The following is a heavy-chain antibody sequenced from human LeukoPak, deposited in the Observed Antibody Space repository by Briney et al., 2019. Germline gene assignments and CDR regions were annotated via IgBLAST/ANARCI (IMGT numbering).Heavy chain of an antibody. D-gene: IGHD1-1*01. J-gene: IGHJ4*02. V-gene: IGHV1-18*01. CDR2: ISAYNGNT. CDR1: GYTFTNYA. CDR3: ARDGTGRLDY. Sequence: ASVKVSCKASGYTFTNYAMQWVRQAPGQRLEWMGWISAYNGNTNYAQKLQGRVTMTTDTSTSTAYMELRSLRSDDTAVYYCARDGTGRLDYWGQGTLVTVSS.